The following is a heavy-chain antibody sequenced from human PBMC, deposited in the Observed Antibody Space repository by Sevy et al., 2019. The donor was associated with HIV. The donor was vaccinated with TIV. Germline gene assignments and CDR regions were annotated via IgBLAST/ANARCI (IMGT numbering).Heavy chain of an antibody. CDR3: ARAVITMIVVNYYGMDV. V-gene: IGHV3-48*02. CDR2: ISSSSSTI. J-gene: IGHJ6*02. D-gene: IGHD3-22*01. CDR1: GFTFSSYS. Sequence: GGSLRLSCAASGFTFSSYSMNWVRQAPGKGLEWVSYISSSSSTIYYAYSVKGRFTISRDNAKNSLYLQMNSLRDEDTAVYYCARAVITMIVVNYYGMDVWGQGTTVTVSS.